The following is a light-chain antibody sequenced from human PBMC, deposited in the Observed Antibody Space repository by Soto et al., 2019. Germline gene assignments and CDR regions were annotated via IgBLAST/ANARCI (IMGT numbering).Light chain of an antibody. CDR2: DVS. Sequence: QSVLTQPASVSGSPGQSITISCTGTSSDIGVYNYVSWYQQHPGKAPKLMIYDVSNRPSGVSNRFSGSKSGNTASLTISGLQAEDEADYYCSSYTSSSTWVFGGGTKLTVL. J-gene: IGLJ3*02. CDR1: SSDIGVYNY. V-gene: IGLV2-14*01. CDR3: SSYTSSSTWV.